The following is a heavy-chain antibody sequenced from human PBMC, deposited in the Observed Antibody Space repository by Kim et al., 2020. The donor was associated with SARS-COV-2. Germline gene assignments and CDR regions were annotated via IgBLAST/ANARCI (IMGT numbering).Heavy chain of an antibody. Sequence: SRVTISVDTSKHQFSLKLSSVTAADTAVYYCAREGPIVQGVADYYYYLDVWGKGTTVTVSS. V-gene: IGHV4-59*01. J-gene: IGHJ6*03. CDR3: AREGPIVQGVADYYYYLDV. D-gene: IGHD3-10*01.